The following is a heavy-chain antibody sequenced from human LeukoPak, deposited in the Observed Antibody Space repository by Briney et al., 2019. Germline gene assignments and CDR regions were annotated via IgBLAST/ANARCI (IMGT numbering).Heavy chain of an antibody. CDR1: GFLFKDYG. CDR2: ISYDGTRQ. J-gene: IGHJ4*02. Sequence: GSLRLSCAASGFLFKDYGMHWVRQAPGKGLEWVAVISYDGTRQFYADSVKGRFAISRDNSNNTVFLQMNSLRPEDTAVYYCAKREAVTVTAEWDYLDYWGQGILVTVSS. CDR3: AKREAVTVTAEWDYLDY. D-gene: IGHD6-19*01. V-gene: IGHV3-30*18.